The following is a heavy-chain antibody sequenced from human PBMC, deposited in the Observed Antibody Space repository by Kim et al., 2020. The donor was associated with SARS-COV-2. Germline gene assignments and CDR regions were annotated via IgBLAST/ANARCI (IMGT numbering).Heavy chain of an antibody. J-gene: IGHJ4*02. CDR2: I. D-gene: IGHD5-12*01. V-gene: IGHV3-9*01. CDR3: AKNSGYDYAFDY. Sequence: IDYADSVKGRFTISRYNAKNSLYLQMNSLRAEDTAFYYCAKNSGYDYAFDYWGQGTLVTVSS.